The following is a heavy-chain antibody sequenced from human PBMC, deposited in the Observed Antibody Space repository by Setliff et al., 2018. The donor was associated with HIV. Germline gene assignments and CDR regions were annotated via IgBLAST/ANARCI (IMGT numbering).Heavy chain of an antibody. J-gene: IGHJ3*02. CDR2: ISYSGHT. CDR1: GGSISSDGFY. Sequence: ASETLSLTCTVSGGSISSDGFYWSWIRQHPGEGLEWIGYISYSGHTFYNPSLRSRVTISVDTSKNQFSLKLSSVTAADTAVYYCARGNGYSYGLMSAFDIWGQGTMVTVSS. D-gene: IGHD5-18*01. V-gene: IGHV4-31*03. CDR3: ARGNGYSYGLMSAFDI.